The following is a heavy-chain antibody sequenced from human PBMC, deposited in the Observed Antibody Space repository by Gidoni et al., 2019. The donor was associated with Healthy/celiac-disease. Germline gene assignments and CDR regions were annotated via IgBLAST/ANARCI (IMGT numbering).Heavy chain of an antibody. D-gene: IGHD3-22*01. V-gene: IGHV4-61*02. Sequence: QVQLQESGPGLVKPSQTLSLTCTVSGGSISSGSYYWSWIRQPAGKGLEWIGRIYTSGSTNYNPSLKSRVTISVDTSKNQFSLKLSSVTAADTAVYYCARQYYYDSSGCYYDAFDIWGQGTMVTVSS. J-gene: IGHJ3*02. CDR2: IYTSGST. CDR1: GGSISSGSYY. CDR3: ARQYYYDSSGCYYDAFDI.